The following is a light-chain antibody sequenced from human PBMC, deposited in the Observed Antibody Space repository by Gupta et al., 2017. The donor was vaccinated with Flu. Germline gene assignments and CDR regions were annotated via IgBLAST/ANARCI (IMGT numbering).Light chain of an antibody. CDR3: QQRSNWPLT. J-gene: IGKJ4*01. CDR2: DAS. Sequence: EIVLTQSPATLSLSPGERATLSSRASQSVSSYLAWYQQKPGQAPRLSIYDASNRATGIPARFSGSGSGTDFTLTISSLEPEDFAVYFCQQRSNWPLTFGGGTKVEIK. V-gene: IGKV3-11*01. CDR1: QSVSSY.